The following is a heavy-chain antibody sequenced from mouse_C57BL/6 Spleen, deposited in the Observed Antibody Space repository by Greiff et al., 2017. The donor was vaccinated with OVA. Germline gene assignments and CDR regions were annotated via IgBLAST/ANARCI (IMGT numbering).Heavy chain of an antibody. CDR3: ARYYYGSSYGLMDY. CDR1: GYTFTSYW. CDR2: IYPGSGST. D-gene: IGHD1-1*01. J-gene: IGHJ4*01. Sequence: VQLQQPGAELVKPGASVKMSCKASGYTFTSYWITWVKQRPGQGLEWIGDIYPGSGSTNYNEKFKSKATLTVDTSSSTAYMQLSSLTSEDSAVYYCARYYYGSSYGLMDYWGQGTSVTVSS. V-gene: IGHV1-55*01.